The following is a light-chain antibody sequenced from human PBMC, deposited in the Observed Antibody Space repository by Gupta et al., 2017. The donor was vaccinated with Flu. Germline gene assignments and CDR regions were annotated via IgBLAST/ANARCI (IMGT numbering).Light chain of an antibody. CDR2: GKN. Sequence: SSELTQDPAVSVALGQTVRITCQGDSLRSYYASWYQQKPGQAPVLVIDGKNNRPSGIPDRFAGYSAGTTALSNTKGAQAEEEAYYYGTYQDSRGNQRVFGGGTKMTVL. CDR3: TYQDSRGNQRV. CDR1: SLRSYY. V-gene: IGLV3-19*01. J-gene: IGLJ2*01.